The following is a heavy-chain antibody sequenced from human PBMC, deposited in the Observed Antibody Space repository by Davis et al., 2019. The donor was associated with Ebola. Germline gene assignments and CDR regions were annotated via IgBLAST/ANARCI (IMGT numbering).Heavy chain of an antibody. J-gene: IGHJ4*02. CDR3: SRGGAVKFDY. Sequence: GGSLRLFCAASGSFSDYSMNWVRQAPGKGLEWISWISASGNTIYYADAVRGRFTISRDNTKNSLYLQMNSLRDEDTALYYCSRGGAVKFDYWGQGTLVTVSS. V-gene: IGHV3-11*04. D-gene: IGHD4-17*01. CDR1: GSFSDYS. CDR2: ISASGNTI.